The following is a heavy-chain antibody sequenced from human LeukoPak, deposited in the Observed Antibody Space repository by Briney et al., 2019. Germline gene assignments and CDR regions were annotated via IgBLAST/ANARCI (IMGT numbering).Heavy chain of an antibody. V-gene: IGHV3-33*01. CDR3: ARDGAGFGSLNHYSSLSGYFDY. CDR1: GFAFKTYA. J-gene: IGHJ4*02. CDR2: MWFDGAKK. D-gene: IGHD3-10*01. Sequence: GRSLRLSCAASGFAFKTYAMHWVRQAPGKGLERVATMWFDGAKKYYADSVKGRFTISRDESKNTLDLEVNRLRVEDTAVYYCARDGAGFGSLNHYSSLSGYFDYWGQGTRVTVSS.